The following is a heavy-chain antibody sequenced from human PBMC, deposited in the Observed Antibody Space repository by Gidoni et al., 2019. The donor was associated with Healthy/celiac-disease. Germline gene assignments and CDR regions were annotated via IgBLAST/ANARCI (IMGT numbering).Heavy chain of an antibody. J-gene: IGHJ6*02. D-gene: IGHD3-9*01. CDR2: IYYSGST. CDR3: ATNSPSLRCDWLLLDNYYYYGMDV. CDR1: GGSISSGGYY. V-gene: IGHV4-31*03. Sequence: QVQLQESGPGLVKPSQTLSLTCTVSGGSISSGGYYWRWIRQHPGKGLEWIGYIYYSGSTYYNPSLKSRVTISVDTSKNQFSLKLSSVTAADTAVYYCATNSPSLRCDWLLLDNYYYYGMDVWGQGTTVTVSS.